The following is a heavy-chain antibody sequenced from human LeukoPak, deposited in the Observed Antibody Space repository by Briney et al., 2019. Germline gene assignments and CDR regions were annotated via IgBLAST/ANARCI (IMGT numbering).Heavy chain of an antibody. Sequence: GGSLRLSCAASGFTFSSYNMNWVRQAPGKGLEWVSSITSSSSYIYYADSVKGRFTIPRDNAKNSLYLQMNSLRAEDTAVYYCARDPYSGSYGDYYYYYMDVWGKGTTVTISS. CDR3: ARDPYSGSYGDYYYYYMDV. J-gene: IGHJ6*03. CDR1: GFTFSSYN. V-gene: IGHV3-21*01. D-gene: IGHD1-26*01. CDR2: ITSSSSYI.